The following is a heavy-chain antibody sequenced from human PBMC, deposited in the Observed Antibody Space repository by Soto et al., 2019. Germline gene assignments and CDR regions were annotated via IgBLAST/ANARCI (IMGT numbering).Heavy chain of an antibody. D-gene: IGHD3-3*01. Sequence: SDTLSLTCTVSGGSISSYYWSWIRQPPGKGLEWIGYIYYSGSTNYNPSLKSRVTISVETSKNQFSLKLSSVTAADTAVYYCARVSGITIFGVVIAPNYYYYMDVGGKGTTVPVSS. J-gene: IGHJ6*03. CDR2: IYYSGST. CDR3: ARVSGITIFGVVIAPNYYYYMDV. V-gene: IGHV4-59*07. CDR1: GGSISSYY.